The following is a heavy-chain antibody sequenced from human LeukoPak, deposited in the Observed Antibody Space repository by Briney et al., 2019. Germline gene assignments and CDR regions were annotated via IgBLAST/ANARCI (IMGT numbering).Heavy chain of an antibody. V-gene: IGHV3-74*01. J-gene: IGHJ4*02. D-gene: IGHD3-9*01. Sequence: GGSLRLSCAASGFAFSSYWMHWVRQGPGKGLEWVSRISSDRSNTYYADSVEGRFTISRDTAKNTMYLQMNSLRAENTGVYYCARATGYSVFDYWGQGTLATVSS. CDR3: ARATGYSVFDY. CDR1: GFAFSSYW. CDR2: ISSDRSNT.